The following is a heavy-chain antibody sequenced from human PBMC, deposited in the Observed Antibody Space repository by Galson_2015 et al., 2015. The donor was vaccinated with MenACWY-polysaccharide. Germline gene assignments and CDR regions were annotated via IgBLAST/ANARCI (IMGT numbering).Heavy chain of an antibody. J-gene: IGHJ4*02. V-gene: IGHV4-38-2*02. D-gene: IGHD1-26*01. CDR3: ARVEKYSGSFYILY. CDR1: ISSGYY. Sequence: ISSGYYWGWIRQPPGKGLEWIASIFHSGTTYYNPSLKSRVTISVDTSKNQFSLKLSSVTAADTAVYYCARVEKYSGSFYILYWGQGTLVTVSS. CDR2: IFHSGTT.